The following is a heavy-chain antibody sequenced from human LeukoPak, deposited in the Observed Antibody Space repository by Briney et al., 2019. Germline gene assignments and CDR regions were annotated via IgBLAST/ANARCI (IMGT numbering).Heavy chain of an antibody. Sequence: AGESLKISCKGSGYSFTSHWIGWVRQMPEKGLEWMGIIYPGDSETRYSPSFQGQVTISADKSISTAYLQWSSLKASDTAMYYCARRYYYDSSGYYLAHDAFDIWGQGTMVTVSS. J-gene: IGHJ3*02. CDR3: ARRYYYDSSGYYLAHDAFDI. V-gene: IGHV5-51*01. CDR2: IYPGDSET. D-gene: IGHD3-22*01. CDR1: GYSFTSHW.